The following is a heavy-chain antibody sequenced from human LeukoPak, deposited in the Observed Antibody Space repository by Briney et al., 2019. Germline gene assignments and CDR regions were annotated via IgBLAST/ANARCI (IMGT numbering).Heavy chain of an antibody. CDR3: AGGGYTYGLY. CDR2: ISGRGGGT. J-gene: IGHJ4*02. V-gene: IGHV3-23*01. D-gene: IGHD5-18*01. Sequence: GGSLRLSCAASGFTFSTYGMSWVRQAPGKGLEWVSGISGRGGGTDYVDSVKGRFTISRDNTKNTLHLQTNSLRAEDTAVYYCAGGGYTYGLYWGQGDLVTVSS. CDR1: GFTFSTYG.